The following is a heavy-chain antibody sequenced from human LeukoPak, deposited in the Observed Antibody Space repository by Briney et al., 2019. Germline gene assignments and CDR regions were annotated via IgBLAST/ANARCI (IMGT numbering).Heavy chain of an antibody. D-gene: IGHD3-3*01. V-gene: IGHV3-23*01. CDR3: AKDAARLAIFGVVTGRAFDI. CDR1: GFTFSSYA. J-gene: IGHJ3*02. CDR2: ISGSGGST. Sequence: GGSLRLSCAASGFTFSSYAMSWVRQAPGKGLEWASAISGSGGSTYYADSVKGRFTISRDNSKNTLYLQMNSLRAEDTAVYYCAKDAARLAIFGVVTGRAFDIWGQGTMVTVSS.